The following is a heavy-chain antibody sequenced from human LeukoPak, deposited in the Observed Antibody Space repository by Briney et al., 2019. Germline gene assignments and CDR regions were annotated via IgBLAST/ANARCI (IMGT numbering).Heavy chain of an antibody. Sequence: PGGSLRLSCAASGFTFSSYAMSWVRQAPGKGLEWVSAISGSGGSTYYADSVKGRFTISRDNSKNTLHLQMNSLRAEDTAVYYCAKPRNLYYDSSGYYPCFDYWGQGTLVTVSS. CDR2: ISGSGGST. V-gene: IGHV3-23*01. D-gene: IGHD3-22*01. CDR1: GFTFSSYA. J-gene: IGHJ4*02. CDR3: AKPRNLYYDSSGYYPCFDY.